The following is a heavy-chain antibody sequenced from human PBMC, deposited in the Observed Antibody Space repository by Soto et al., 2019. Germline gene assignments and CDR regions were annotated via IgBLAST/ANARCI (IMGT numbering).Heavy chain of an antibody. D-gene: IGHD5-12*01. CDR2: IIPIIGTR. Sequence: QVQLVQSGAEVKKPGSSVKVSCKASGGTFSIYAVSWVRQAPGQGLERMGGIIPIIGTRNYAQRFQGRITITGDESTSTAYMELSSLKSEDTAVYYCARDLGGGYEPGDYWGQGTLVTVSS. J-gene: IGHJ4*02. CDR1: GGTFSIYA. V-gene: IGHV1-69*12. CDR3: ARDLGGGYEPGDY.